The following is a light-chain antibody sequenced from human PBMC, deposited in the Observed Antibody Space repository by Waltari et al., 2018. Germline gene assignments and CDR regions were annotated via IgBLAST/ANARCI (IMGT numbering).Light chain of an antibody. CDR3: AAWDDRMNGHWV. J-gene: IGLJ3*02. Sequence: QSVLTQSPSASGTPGQRVTISCSGSSSNIGDNVVNWYQQLPGKAPKLLIYRNDQRPSGVPDRFSASKAGTSASLAISGLQSEDEADYYGAAWDDRMNGHWVFGGGTKVTVL. CDR1: SSNIGDNV. V-gene: IGLV1-44*01. CDR2: RND.